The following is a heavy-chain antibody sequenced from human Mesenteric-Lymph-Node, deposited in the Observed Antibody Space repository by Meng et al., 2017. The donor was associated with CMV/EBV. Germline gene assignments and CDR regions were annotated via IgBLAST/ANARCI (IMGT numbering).Heavy chain of an antibody. CDR3: AREGSAPGENYYYYFGLDV. CDR1: GGSINTGGYY. V-gene: IGHV4-31*03. J-gene: IGHJ6*02. Sequence: SETLSLTCTVSGGSINTGGYYWSWIRQYPGRGLEWIGFVYYSGTTHYNPSLESRLTISIDTSKNEFSMKLNSVTAADTAVYYCAREGSAPGENYYYYFGLDVWGQGTTVTVSS. CDR2: VYYSGTT. D-gene: IGHD1-1*01.